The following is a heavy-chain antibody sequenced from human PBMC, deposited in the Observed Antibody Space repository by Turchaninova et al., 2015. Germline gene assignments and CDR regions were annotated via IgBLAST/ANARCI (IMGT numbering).Heavy chain of an antibody. CDR3: AKYHGSSMVAVFPFDY. CDR2: SSCNSCSI. J-gene: IGHJ4*02. CDR1: GFTFYVYA. V-gene: IGHV3-9*01. Sequence: EVQLVESGGGLVQLGRSLSLSCAASGFTFYVYAMPWDRDGPGNGLELVSGSSCNSCSIGYADSVKGRFTISRDNAKNFLYLQMNSLRAEDTALYYCAKYHGSSMVAVFPFDYWGRGTLVTVSS. D-gene: IGHD5-12*01.